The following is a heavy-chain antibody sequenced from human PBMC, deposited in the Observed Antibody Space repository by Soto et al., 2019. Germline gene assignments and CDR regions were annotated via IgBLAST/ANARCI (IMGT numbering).Heavy chain of an antibody. CDR2: IYWDDDK. CDR1: GFSLSTNGVG. Sequence: XGPTLVNPTQTLTLSCTFSGFSLSTNGVGVGWIRQPPGRALDWLALIYWDDDKRFWPSLRSRLTITKDTSKNQVVLTVANVDPVDTATYFCARWDYGRYDYWGQGTLVTVSS. CDR3: ARWDYGRYDY. D-gene: IGHD4-17*01. V-gene: IGHV2-5*02. J-gene: IGHJ4*02.